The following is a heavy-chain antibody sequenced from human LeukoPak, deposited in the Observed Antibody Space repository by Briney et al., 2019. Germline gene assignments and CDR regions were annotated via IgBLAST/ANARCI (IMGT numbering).Heavy chain of an antibody. D-gene: IGHD6-19*01. CDR1: GFTFSNYW. J-gene: IGHJ6*03. V-gene: IGHV3-7*01. CDR2: IKQDGSEK. Sequence: PGGSLRLSCTASGFTFSNYWMSWVRQAPGKGLEWVANIKQDGSEKYYVDSVKGRFTVSRDNAKNSLYLQMNSLRAGDTAVYYCASSSGPRGNYYYMDVWGKGTTVTVSS. CDR3: ASSSGPRGNYYYMDV.